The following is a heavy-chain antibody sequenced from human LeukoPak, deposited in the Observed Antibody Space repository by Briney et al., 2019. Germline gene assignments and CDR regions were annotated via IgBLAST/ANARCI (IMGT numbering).Heavy chain of an antibody. D-gene: IGHD4-11*01. J-gene: IGHJ4*02. Sequence: SSETLSLTCAVYGGSFSGYYWSWIRQPPGKGLEWIGEINHSGSTNYNPSLKSRVTISVDTSKNQFSLKLSSVTAADTAVYYRARPPYSNYGWYFDYWGQGTLVTVSS. CDR1: GGSFSGYY. CDR3: ARPPYSNYGWYFDY. V-gene: IGHV4-34*01. CDR2: INHSGST.